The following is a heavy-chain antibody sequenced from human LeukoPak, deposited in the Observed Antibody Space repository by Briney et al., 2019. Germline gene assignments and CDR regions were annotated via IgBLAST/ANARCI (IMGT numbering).Heavy chain of an antibody. D-gene: IGHD6-13*01. J-gene: IGHJ5*02. V-gene: IGHV3-48*03. Sequence: GGSLRLSCAASGFTFSSYEMNWVRQAPGKGLEWVSYISSSGSTIYYADSVKGRFTISRDNAKNSLYLQMNSLRAEDTAVYYCARGGYSSSWYWWFDPWGQGTLVTVSS. CDR2: ISSSGSTI. CDR1: GFTFSSYE. CDR3: ARGGYSSSWYWWFDP.